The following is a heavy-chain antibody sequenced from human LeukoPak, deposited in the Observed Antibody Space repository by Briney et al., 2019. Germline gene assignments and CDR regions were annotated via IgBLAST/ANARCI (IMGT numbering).Heavy chain of an antibody. CDR1: GGSISSYY. CDR3: ARQPYSSRPFDY. CDR2: IYYSGST. Sequence: PSETLSLTCTVSGGSISSYYWSWIQQPPGKGLEWIGYIYYSGSTNYNPSLKSRVTISVDTSKNQFSLKLSSVTAADTAVYYCARQPYSSRPFDYWGQGTLVTVSS. J-gene: IGHJ4*02. D-gene: IGHD6-13*01. V-gene: IGHV4-59*08.